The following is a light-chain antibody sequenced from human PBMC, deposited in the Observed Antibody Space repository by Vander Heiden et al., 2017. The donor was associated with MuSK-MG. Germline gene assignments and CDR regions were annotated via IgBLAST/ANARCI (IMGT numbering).Light chain of an antibody. Sequence: EIVLTQSPDILSLSPGARATLSCRASQSVSSNYLAWYQQKPGQAPRLLIFACSSRATGIPDRFSGSGSGTDFTLTISRLEPEDFAVYYCQQEGESPITFGQGTRMEIK. CDR1: QSVSSNY. J-gene: IGKJ5*01. V-gene: IGKV3-20*01. CDR3: QQEGESPIT. CDR2: ACS.